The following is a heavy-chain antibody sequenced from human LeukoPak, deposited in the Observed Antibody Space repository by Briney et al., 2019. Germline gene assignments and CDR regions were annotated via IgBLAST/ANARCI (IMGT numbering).Heavy chain of an antibody. Sequence: GSLRLSCAASGFTFSSYWMSWVRQAPGKGLEWVANIKQDGSEKYYVDSVKGRFTISRDNAKNSLYLQMNSLRAEDTAVYYCAREQLAYYYYGMDVWGQGTTVTVSS. J-gene: IGHJ6*02. D-gene: IGHD6-13*01. CDR2: IKQDGSEK. CDR1: GFTFSSYW. V-gene: IGHV3-7*01. CDR3: AREQLAYYYYGMDV.